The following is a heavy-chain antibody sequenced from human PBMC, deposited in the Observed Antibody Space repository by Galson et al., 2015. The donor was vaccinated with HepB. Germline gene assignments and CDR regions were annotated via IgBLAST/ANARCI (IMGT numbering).Heavy chain of an antibody. CDR1: GFTFSSYA. V-gene: IGHV3-23*01. CDR3: AKNGRITMIIVVHY. CDR2: ISGSGGST. J-gene: IGHJ4*02. D-gene: IGHD3-22*01. Sequence: SLRLSCAASGFTFSSYAMSWVRQAPGKGLEWVSGISGSGGSTYYADYVKGRFTISRDNSKNMLYLQMNSLRAEDTAVYYCAKNGRITMIIVVHYWGQGALVTVSS.